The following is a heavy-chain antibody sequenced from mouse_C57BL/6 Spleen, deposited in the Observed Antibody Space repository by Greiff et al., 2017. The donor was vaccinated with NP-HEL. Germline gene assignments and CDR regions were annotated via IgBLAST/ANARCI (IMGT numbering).Heavy chain of an antibody. Sequence: VQLQQSGAELAKPGASVKLSCKASGYTFTSYWMHWVKQRPGQGLEWIGYINPSSGYTKYNQKVKDKATLTAVNSSSTAYMQLSSLTYEDSAVFYCARAGYGNYDFDYWGQGNTLTVSS. V-gene: IGHV1-7*01. CDR1: GYTFTSYW. J-gene: IGHJ2*01. D-gene: IGHD2-1*01. CDR3: ARAGYGNYDFDY. CDR2: INPSSGYT.